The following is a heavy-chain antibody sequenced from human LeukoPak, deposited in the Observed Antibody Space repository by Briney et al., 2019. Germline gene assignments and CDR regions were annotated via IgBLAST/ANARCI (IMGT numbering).Heavy chain of an antibody. CDR2: ISFGGSIE. CDR1: GFTFSSYG. D-gene: IGHD6-19*01. CDR3: AKDSDIAVAGSDDALDV. Sequence: GGSLRLSCAASGFTFSSYGMHWVRQTPGKGLEWVALISFGGSIEYYADSVKGRFTFSRDNSKNTLFLQMNSLRPEDTAVYYCAKDSDIAVAGSDDALDVWGQGTMVTVPS. V-gene: IGHV3-30*18. J-gene: IGHJ3*01.